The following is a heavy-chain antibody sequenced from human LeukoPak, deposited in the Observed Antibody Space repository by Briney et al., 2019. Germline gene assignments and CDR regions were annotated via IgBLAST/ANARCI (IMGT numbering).Heavy chain of an antibody. Sequence: PGGSLRLSCAASGFTFSSYSMNWVRQAPGKGLEWVSYISSSSSTIYYADSVKGRFTISRDNAKNSLYLQMNSLRDEDTAVYYCAREGLAAGRRGDSGVFDYWGQGTLVTVSS. V-gene: IGHV3-48*02. J-gene: IGHJ4*02. CDR3: AREGLAAGRRGDSGVFDY. CDR2: ISSSSSTI. CDR1: GFTFSSYS. D-gene: IGHD6-13*01.